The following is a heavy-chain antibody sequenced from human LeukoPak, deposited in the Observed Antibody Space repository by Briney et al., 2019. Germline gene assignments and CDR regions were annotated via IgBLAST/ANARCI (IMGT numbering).Heavy chain of an antibody. V-gene: IGHV1-18*01. CDR1: GYTFTSYG. D-gene: IGHD6-19*01. CDR2: ISAYNGNT. J-gene: IGHJ4*02. Sequence: ASVKVSCKASGYTFTSYGISWVRQAPGQGLEWMGWISAYNGNTNYAQKLQGRVTMTTDTSTSTAYMELRSLRSDDTAVYYCARDLSVAGTQDPLDYWGQGTLVTVSS. CDR3: ARDLSVAGTQDPLDY.